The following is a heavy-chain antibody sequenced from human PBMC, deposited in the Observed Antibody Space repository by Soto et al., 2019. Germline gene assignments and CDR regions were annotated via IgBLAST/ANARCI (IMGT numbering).Heavy chain of an antibody. CDR2: IYPGDSDT. CDR3: ASRDSYGPNYYYGMDV. D-gene: IGHD5-18*01. J-gene: IGHJ6*02. Sequence: ESLKISCKGSGYSFTSYWIGWVRQMPGKGLEWMGIIYPGDSDTRYSPSFQGQVTISADKSISTAYLQWSSLKASDTAMYYCASRDSYGPNYYYGMDVWGQGTTVTVSS. V-gene: IGHV5-51*01. CDR1: GYSFTSYW.